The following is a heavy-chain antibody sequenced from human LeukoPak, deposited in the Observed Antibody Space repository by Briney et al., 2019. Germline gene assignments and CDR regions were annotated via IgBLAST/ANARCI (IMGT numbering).Heavy chain of an antibody. CDR3: ARAIFSRNWFDP. J-gene: IGHJ5*02. CDR1: GGSISSYY. Sequence: PSETLSLTCTVSGGSISSYYWSWLRQPPGKGLEWIGYIYYSGSTNYNPSLKSRVTISVDTSKNQFSLKLSSVTAADTAVYYCARAIFSRNWFDPWGQGTLVTVSS. V-gene: IGHV4-59*01. D-gene: IGHD3-3*01. CDR2: IYYSGST.